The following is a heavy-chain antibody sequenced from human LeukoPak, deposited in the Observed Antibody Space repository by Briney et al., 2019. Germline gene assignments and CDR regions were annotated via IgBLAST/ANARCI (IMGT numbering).Heavy chain of an antibody. J-gene: IGHJ4*02. V-gene: IGHV1-69*13. CDR2: IIPIFGTA. CDR1: GGTFISYA. CDR3: ARAWDYDILTGYYPLFDY. D-gene: IGHD3-9*01. Sequence: GASVKVSCKASGGTFISYAISWVRQAPGQGLEWMGGIIPIFGTANYAQKFQGRVTITADESTSTAYMELSSLRSEDTAVYYCARAWDYDILTGYYPLFDYWGQGTLVTVSS.